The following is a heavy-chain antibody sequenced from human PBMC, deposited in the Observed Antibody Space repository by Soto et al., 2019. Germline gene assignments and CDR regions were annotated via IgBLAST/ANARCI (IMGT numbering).Heavy chain of an antibody. CDR2: IYYSGST. CDR1: GGSISNYY. V-gene: IGHV4-59*08. J-gene: IGHJ4*02. Sequence: QVQLQESGPGLVKPSETLSLTCTVSGGSISNYYWSWIRQPPGKELEWIGYIYYSGSTNYNPSLKSRVTISVDTSKNQFSLKLSSVTAADTAVYYCARHRYSYGVYYFDYWGQGTLVTVSS. D-gene: IGHD5-18*01. CDR3: ARHRYSYGVYYFDY.